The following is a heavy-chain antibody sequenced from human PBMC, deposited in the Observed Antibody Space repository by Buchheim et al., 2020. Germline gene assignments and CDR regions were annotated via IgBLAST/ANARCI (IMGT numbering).Heavy chain of an antibody. Sequence: QVQLVESGGGVVQPGRSLRLSCAASGFTFSSYAMHWVRQAPGKGLEWVAVISYDGSNKYYADSVKGRFTISRDNSKNTLYLQMNSLRAEDTAVYYCARDRGYYDSSGYYFDPQLDYWGQGTL. D-gene: IGHD3-22*01. CDR2: ISYDGSNK. J-gene: IGHJ4*02. CDR3: ARDRGYYDSSGYYFDPQLDY. CDR1: GFTFSSYA. V-gene: IGHV3-30-3*01.